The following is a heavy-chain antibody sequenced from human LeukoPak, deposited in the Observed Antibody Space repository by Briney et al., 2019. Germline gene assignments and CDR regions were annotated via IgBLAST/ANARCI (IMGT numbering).Heavy chain of an antibody. V-gene: IGHV3-23*01. J-gene: IGHJ4*02. D-gene: IGHD2-8*02. Sequence: PGGSLRLSCAASGFTFVNYAMSWVRQAPGKGLEWVSAVVGGGSTTFYADSVKGRFTISRDNSRNTVYLRINGLRAEDTAVYYCAKARLSTGWAYNDYWGQGTLVTVSS. CDR1: GFTFVNYA. CDR3: AKARLSTGWAYNDY. CDR2: VVGGGSTT.